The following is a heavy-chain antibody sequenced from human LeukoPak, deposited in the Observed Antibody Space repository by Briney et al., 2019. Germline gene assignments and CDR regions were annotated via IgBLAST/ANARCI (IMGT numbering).Heavy chain of an antibody. Sequence: ASVKVSCKASAYTFNSYLLHWVRQAPGQGLEWMGTIDPSGGSTDYAQKFQGRVTLTRDTSTNTVYLELSRLTSDDTAVYYCARDLGLRGVTNWFDPWGQGTLVTVSS. CDR3: ARDLGLRGVTNWFDP. J-gene: IGHJ5*02. D-gene: IGHD3-10*01. V-gene: IGHV1-46*02. CDR1: AYTFNSYL. CDR2: IDPSGGST.